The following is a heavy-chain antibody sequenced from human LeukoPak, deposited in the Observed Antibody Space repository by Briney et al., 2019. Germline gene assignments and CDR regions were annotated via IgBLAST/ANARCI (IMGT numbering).Heavy chain of an antibody. CDR3: AKEGGLRGHFDY. V-gene: IGHV3-43D*03. J-gene: IGHJ4*02. Sequence: GGSLRLSCAASGFTFDDYAMHWVRQAPGKGLEWVSLISWDGGSTYYADSVKGRFTISRDNSKNSLYLQMNSLRAEDTALYYCAKEGGLRGHFDYWGQGTLVTVSS. CDR2: ISWDGGST. CDR1: GFTFDDYA. D-gene: IGHD3-10*01.